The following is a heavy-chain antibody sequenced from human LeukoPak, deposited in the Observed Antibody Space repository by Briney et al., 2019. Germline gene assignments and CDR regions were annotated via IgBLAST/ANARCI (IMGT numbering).Heavy chain of an antibody. Sequence: SVKVSCKASGGTFSSYAISWVRQAPGQGLEWMGGISPIFGTANYAQKFQGRVTITTDESTSTAYMELSSLRSEDTAVYYCATPGIVVVVAAPLDYWGQGTLVTVSS. D-gene: IGHD2-15*01. CDR3: ATPGIVVVVAAPLDY. V-gene: IGHV1-69*05. CDR1: GGTFSSYA. J-gene: IGHJ4*02. CDR2: ISPIFGTA.